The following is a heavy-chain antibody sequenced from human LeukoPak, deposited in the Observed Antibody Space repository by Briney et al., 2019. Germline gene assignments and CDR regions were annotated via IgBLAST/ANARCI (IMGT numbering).Heavy chain of an antibody. CDR2: IIWNSGSI. Sequence: GGSLRLSCAASGFTFDDYAMHWVRQAPGKGLEWVSGIIWNSGSIGYADSVKGRFTISRDNAKNSLYLQTNSLRAEDTALYYCAKDISVGATPYYFDYWGQGTLVTVSS. J-gene: IGHJ4*02. D-gene: IGHD1-26*01. V-gene: IGHV3-9*01. CDR1: GFTFDDYA. CDR3: AKDISVGATPYYFDY.